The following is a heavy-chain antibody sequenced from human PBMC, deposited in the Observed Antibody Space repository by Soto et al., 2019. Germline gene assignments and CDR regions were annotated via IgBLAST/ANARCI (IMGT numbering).Heavy chain of an antibody. Sequence: GSLRLSCSASGFIFSESTIYWVRQVPGKGLEAISAVSTSGRSTYYADSVKDRFTISRDNYKNTLFLQMGSLRPEDTAIYYCVKQAHGLDGVAFDYWGQGTQVTVSS. CDR1: GFIFSEST. CDR2: VSTSGRST. D-gene: IGHD2-15*01. J-gene: IGHJ4*02. V-gene: IGHV3-64D*06. CDR3: VKQAHGLDGVAFDY.